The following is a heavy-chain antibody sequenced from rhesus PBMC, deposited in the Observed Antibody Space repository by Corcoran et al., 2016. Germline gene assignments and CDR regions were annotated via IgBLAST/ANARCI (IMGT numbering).Heavy chain of an antibody. D-gene: IGHD1-7*02. CDR3: TRGGHNWNDARTVDY. J-gene: IGHJ4*01. CDR2: ISESGDTI. Sequence: DVQLVEFGGGLVKPGGALRLSCGASGCAFRGHERHWGRQAPGKGLEWVSIISESGDTIHYADSVKGRFTISRDNAKNSLFLQMNSLRAEDTAVYYCTRGGHNWNDARTVDYWGRGVLVTVSS. CDR1: GCAFRGHE. V-gene: IGHV3-100*02.